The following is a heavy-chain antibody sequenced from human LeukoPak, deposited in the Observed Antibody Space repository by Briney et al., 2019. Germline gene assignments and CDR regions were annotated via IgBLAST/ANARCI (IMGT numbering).Heavy chain of an antibody. CDR3: ARGDRRDGYRFDY. V-gene: IGHV3-23*01. D-gene: IGHD5-24*01. CDR1: GFTFGTYA. CDR2: ISGSGGST. J-gene: IGHJ4*02. Sequence: PGGSLRLSCAASGFTFGTYAMSWVRQAPGKGLEWVSAISGSGGSTYYADSVKGRFTISRDNSKNTLFLQMNSLRAEDTAIYYCARGDRRDGYRFDYWGQGILVTVSS.